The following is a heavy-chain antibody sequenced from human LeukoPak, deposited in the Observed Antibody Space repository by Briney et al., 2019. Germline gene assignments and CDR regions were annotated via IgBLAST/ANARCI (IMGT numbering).Heavy chain of an antibody. Sequence: HPGGSLRLSCAASGFTFSSYAMSWVRQAPGKGLEWVSAISGSGGSTYYADSVKGRFTISRDNSKNTLYLQMNSLRAEDTAVYYCARGYSSSWDYFDYWGQGTLVTVSS. CDR2: ISGSGGST. CDR1: GFTFSSYA. D-gene: IGHD6-13*01. CDR3: ARGYSSSWDYFDY. J-gene: IGHJ4*02. V-gene: IGHV3-23*01.